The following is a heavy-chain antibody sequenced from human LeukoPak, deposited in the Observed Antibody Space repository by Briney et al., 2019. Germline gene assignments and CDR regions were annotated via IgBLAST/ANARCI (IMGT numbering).Heavy chain of an antibody. CDR2: INHSGTT. V-gene: IGHV4-34*01. Sequence: SETLSLTCAVYGGSFSGYYWSWIRQPPGKGLEWIGEINHSGTTNYNPSLKSRVTISVDTSKKQFSLKLSSVTAADTAVYYCVRGPNYGGNSKDFDYWGQGTLVTVSS. CDR1: GGSFSGYY. D-gene: IGHD4-23*01. CDR3: VRGPNYGGNSKDFDY. J-gene: IGHJ4*02.